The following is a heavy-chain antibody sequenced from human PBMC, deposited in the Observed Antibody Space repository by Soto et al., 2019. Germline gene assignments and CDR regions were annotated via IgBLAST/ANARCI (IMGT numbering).Heavy chain of an antibody. Sequence: GGSLRLSCAASGFTFSSYGMHWVRQAPGKGREWVAVIWYDGSNKYYADSVKGRFTISRDNSKNTLYLQMNSLRAEDTAVYYCARELGGASPPLDYWGQGTLVTVSS. CDR2: IWYDGSNK. CDR1: GFTFSSYG. CDR3: ARELGGASPPLDY. V-gene: IGHV3-33*01. J-gene: IGHJ4*02. D-gene: IGHD2-15*01.